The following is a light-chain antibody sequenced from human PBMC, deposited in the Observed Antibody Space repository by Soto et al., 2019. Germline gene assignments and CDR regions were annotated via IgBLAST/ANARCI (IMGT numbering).Light chain of an antibody. V-gene: IGKV1-39*01. CDR2: GAS. CDR1: YDISSS. J-gene: IGKJ4*01. Sequence: DIQLTQSPSFLSASVEDRVTISCRASYDISSSLAWYQQEPGKPPKLLIFGASSLHSGVPSRFSGSGSGTDFTLTITSLQHEDFATYYCQQSCTLPLTLGGGTKVDNK. CDR3: QQSCTLPLT.